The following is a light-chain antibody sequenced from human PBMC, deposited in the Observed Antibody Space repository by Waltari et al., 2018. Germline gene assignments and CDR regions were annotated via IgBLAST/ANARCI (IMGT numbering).Light chain of an antibody. CDR3: LQDHTYPHT. CDR2: TVS. Sequence: AIQMTQSPASLSASVGDRVPINCRASQGVGNNLAWYQQKPGKAPKLLIYTVSTLQTGVPSRFSGSGSGTAFTLTISSLHPEDFATYYCLQDHTYPHTFGQGTKLEIK. CDR1: QGVGNN. J-gene: IGKJ2*01. V-gene: IGKV1-6*01.